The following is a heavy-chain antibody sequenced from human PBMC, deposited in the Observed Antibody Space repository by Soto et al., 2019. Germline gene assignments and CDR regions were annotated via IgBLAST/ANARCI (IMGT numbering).Heavy chain of an antibody. J-gene: IGHJ3*01. CDR1: GFTFSSYS. V-gene: IGHV3-48*01. CDR3: AKTYSSGRGAFDV. Sequence: EVQLVESGGGLVQPGGSLILSCAASGFTFSSYSMNWVRQAPGKGLEWVSYISSGSSTIYYADSVKGRFTISRDNAQNSLYLQMNSLRAEDTAVYYCAKTYSSGRGAFDVWGQGTMVTVSS. D-gene: IGHD6-19*01. CDR2: ISSGSSTI.